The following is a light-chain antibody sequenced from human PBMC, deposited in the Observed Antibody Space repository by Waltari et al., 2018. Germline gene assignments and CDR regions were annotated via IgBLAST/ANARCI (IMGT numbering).Light chain of an antibody. V-gene: IGKV1-6*01. CDR3: QHGYGTPFT. Sequence: IQMTQSPSSLSASVGDRVTITCQASQGIGNNLAWYQQKPGKVPKLLIYKASTLQSGVPSMFSGSGSGTDFTLTISSLQPEDFATYYCQHGYGTPFTFGPGTKLDIK. CDR2: KAS. CDR1: QGIGNN. J-gene: IGKJ3*01.